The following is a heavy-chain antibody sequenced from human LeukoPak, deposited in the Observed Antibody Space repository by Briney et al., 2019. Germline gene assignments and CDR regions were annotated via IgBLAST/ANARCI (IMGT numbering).Heavy chain of an antibody. CDR3: VRVQSGSDAFDI. D-gene: IGHD6-19*01. J-gene: IGHJ3*02. V-gene: IGHV3-23*01. CDR2: ISGGTSGT. CDR1: GFSFSIYV. Sequence: GGSLRLSCAASGFSFSIYVMSWVRQAPGKGLEWVSTISGGTSGTHYADSVKGRLTISRDDSKNTLFLLMNSLRIEDTAVYYCVRVQSGSDAFDIWGQGTLVTVSS.